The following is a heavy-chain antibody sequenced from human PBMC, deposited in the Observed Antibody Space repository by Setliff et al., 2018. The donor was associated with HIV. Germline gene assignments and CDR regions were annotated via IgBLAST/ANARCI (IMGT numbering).Heavy chain of an antibody. V-gene: IGHV4-59*11. Sequence: TLSLTCNVSGVSISSHHWSWIRQPPGKGLEWIGYIYYTGTTKYNPSLESRVTISIDMSKNQLSLQLSSVTAADTAVYFCARSYSSSLNPSGWMDVWGKGTTVTVSS. CDR2: IYYTGTT. CDR3: ARSYSSSLNPSGWMDV. CDR1: GVSISSHH. D-gene: IGHD6-13*01. J-gene: IGHJ6*04.